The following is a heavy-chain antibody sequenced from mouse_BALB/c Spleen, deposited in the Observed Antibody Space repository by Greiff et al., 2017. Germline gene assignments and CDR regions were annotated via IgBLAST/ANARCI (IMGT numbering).Heavy chain of an antibody. D-gene: IGHD6-1*01. CDR3: VRESLRSYAMDY. J-gene: IGHJ4*01. CDR2: IRSKSNNYAT. Sequence: EVQRVESGGGLVQPKGSLKLSCAASGFTFNTYAMHWVCQAPGKGLEWVARIRSKSNNYATYYADSVKDRFTISRDDSQNMLYLQMNNLKTEDTAMYYCVRESLRSYAMDYWGQGTSVTVSS. V-gene: IGHV10-3*03. CDR1: GFTFNTYA.